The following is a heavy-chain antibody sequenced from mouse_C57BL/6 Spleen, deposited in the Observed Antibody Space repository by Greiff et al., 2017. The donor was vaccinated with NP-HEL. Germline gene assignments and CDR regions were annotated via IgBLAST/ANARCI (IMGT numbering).Heavy chain of an antibody. V-gene: IGHV5-6*01. D-gene: IGHD1-1*01. CDR3: ATQRGSSYGYFDV. CDR1: GFTFSSYG. J-gene: IGHJ1*03. Sequence: EVQLVESGGDLVKPGGSLKLSCAASGFTFSSYGMSWVRQTPDKRLEWVATISSGGSYTYYPDSVKGRFTISRDNAKNTLYLQMSSLKSEDTAMYYCATQRGSSYGYFDVWGTGTTVTVSS. CDR2: ISSGGSYT.